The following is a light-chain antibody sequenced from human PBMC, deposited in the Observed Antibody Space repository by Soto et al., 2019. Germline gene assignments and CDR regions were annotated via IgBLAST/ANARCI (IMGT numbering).Light chain of an antibody. V-gene: IGKV2-28*01. CDR3: MQALQTPLT. J-gene: IGKJ4*01. CDR1: QSLLHSNGYNY. CDR2: FGS. Sequence: DIVMTQSPLSLPVTLGEPASISCRSSQSLLHSNGYNYLDWYLQKPGQSPQLLIYFGSNRASGVSDRFSGSGSGTEFRLKISSVEAEDVGVYFCMQALQTPLTFGGGTKVEI.